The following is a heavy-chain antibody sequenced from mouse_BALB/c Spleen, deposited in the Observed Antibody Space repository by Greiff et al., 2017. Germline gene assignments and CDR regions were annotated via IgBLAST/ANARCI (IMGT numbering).Heavy chain of an antibody. CDR1: GFTFSDYY. D-gene: IGHD2-3*01. CDR2: ISDGGSYT. V-gene: IGHV5-4*02. CDR3: ARGGLILRYYAMDY. Sequence: EVQLQQSGGGLVKPGGSLKLSCAASGFTFSDYYMYWVRQTPEKRLEWVATISDGGSYTYYPDSVKGRFTISRDNAKNNLYLQMSSLKSEDTAMYYCARGGLILRYYAMDYWGQGTSVTVSS. J-gene: IGHJ4*01.